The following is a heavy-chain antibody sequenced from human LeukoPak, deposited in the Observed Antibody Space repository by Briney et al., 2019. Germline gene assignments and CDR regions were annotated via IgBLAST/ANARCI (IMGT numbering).Heavy chain of an antibody. V-gene: IGHV3-23*01. J-gene: IGHJ5*02. Sequence: GSLLLSCAASGFTFSSYAMSWVRRAPGKGLEWVSAVSGSGGSTYYADSVKGRFTISRDNSKNTLYLQMNSLRAEDTAVYYCAKQVVPAAMRWFDPWGQGTLVTVSS. D-gene: IGHD2-2*01. CDR1: GFTFSSYA. CDR2: VSGSGGST. CDR3: AKQVVPAAMRWFDP.